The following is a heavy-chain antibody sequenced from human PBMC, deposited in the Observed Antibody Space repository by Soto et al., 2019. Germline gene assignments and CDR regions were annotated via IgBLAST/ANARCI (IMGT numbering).Heavy chain of an antibody. CDR3: ARNGVAGMDF. D-gene: IGHD3-3*01. CDR1: GDSFTSYP. J-gene: IGHJ4*02. CDR2: IIPMFGTP. Sequence: QVQLVQSGAEVKKPGSSVKVSCKASGDSFTSYPISWVRQAPGQGLEWMGGIIPMFGTPNYAQKFQGRLTITADKSTRTAYMELSGLRSEDTAVYYCARNGVAGMDFWGQGTLVTVSS. V-gene: IGHV1-69*06.